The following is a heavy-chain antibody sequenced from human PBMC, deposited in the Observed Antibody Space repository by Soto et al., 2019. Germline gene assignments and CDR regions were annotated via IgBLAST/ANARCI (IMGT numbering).Heavy chain of an antibody. V-gene: IGHV3-21*01. J-gene: IGHJ2*01. CDR1: GFTFSSYS. CDR3: ARDPHHHSSTRGWYFDL. Sequence: EVQLVESGGGLVKPGGSLRLSCAASGFTFSSYSMNWVRQAPGKGLEWVSSISSSSSYIYYADSVKGRFTISRDNAKNSLYLQMNSLRAEDTAVYYCARDPHHHSSTRGWYFDLWGRGTLVTVSS. D-gene: IGHD2-2*01. CDR2: ISSSSSYI.